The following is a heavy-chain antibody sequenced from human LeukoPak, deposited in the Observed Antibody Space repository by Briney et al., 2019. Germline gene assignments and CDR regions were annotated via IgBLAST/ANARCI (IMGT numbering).Heavy chain of an antibody. CDR1: GFTFSIYN. Sequence: PGGSLRLSCAASGFTFSIYNINWVRQAPGKGLEWVSYISSRGDTIYYADSVRGRITISRDNAKKSLFLQMNSLRAEDTAVYSCARDYIGSGSYYNAYYGMDVWGQGTTVTVSS. CDR3: ARDYIGSGSYYNAYYGMDV. CDR2: ISSRGDTI. J-gene: IGHJ6*02. D-gene: IGHD3-10*01. V-gene: IGHV3-48*03.